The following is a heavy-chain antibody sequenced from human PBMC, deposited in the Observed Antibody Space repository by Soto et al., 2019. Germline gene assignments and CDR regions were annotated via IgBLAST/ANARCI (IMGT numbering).Heavy chain of an antibody. CDR2: IHYSGST. D-gene: IGHD3-10*01. V-gene: IGHV4-59*08. CDR1: GGSINSYY. J-gene: IGHJ4*01. CDR3: ARRLVRGVIDY. Sequence: QVQLQESGPGLVKPSETVSLTCTVSGGSINSYYWSWIRQPPGKGLEWIGYIHYSGSTKYNPSLKSRVTISVDTSKNQFSLKLSSVTAADTAVYYCARRLVRGVIDYWGHGTLVTVSS.